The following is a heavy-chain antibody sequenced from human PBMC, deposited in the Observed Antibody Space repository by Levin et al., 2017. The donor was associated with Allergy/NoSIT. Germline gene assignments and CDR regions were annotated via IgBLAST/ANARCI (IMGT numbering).Heavy chain of an antibody. CDR1: GFIFSSYW. J-gene: IGHJ4*02. D-gene: IGHD6-19*01. Sequence: PGESLKISCAASGFIFSSYWMSWVRQAPGKGLEWVANIKQDGSEKYYVDSVKGRFTISRDNAENSLYLQMNSLRAEDTAVYYCARAHQITVAGTRWMNYWGQGTLVTVSS. CDR3: ARAHQITVAGTRWMNY. V-gene: IGHV3-7*01. CDR2: IKQDGSEK.